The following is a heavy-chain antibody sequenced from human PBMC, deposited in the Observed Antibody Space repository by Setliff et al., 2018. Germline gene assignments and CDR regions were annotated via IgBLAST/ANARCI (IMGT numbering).Heavy chain of an antibody. CDR1: GYTFLNYD. D-gene: IGHD3-10*01. J-gene: IGHJ4*02. CDR2: MNAGNGNT. CDR3: ARGRAHYYFSGSFMDY. V-gene: IGHV1-3*01. Sequence: AASVKVSCKASGYTFLNYDIHWVRQAPGQGLEWMGWMNAGNGNTEYSQKFKGRVTLSRDTSANIAYMELRSLTSEDTAVYYCARGRAHYYFSGSFMDYWGQGTLVTVSS.